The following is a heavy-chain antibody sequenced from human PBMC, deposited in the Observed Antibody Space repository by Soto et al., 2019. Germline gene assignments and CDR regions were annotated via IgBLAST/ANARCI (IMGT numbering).Heavy chain of an antibody. CDR2: IDPSDSYT. CDR1: GYSFTSYW. D-gene: IGHD6-13*01. V-gene: IGHV5-10-1*01. CDR3: ARAGYSNNVDY. J-gene: IGHJ4*02. Sequence: AETLKISCKGSGYSFTSYWISWVRQMPGKGLEWMGRIDPSDSYTNYSPSFQGHVTISADKSISTAYLQWSSLKASDTAMYYCARAGYSNNVDYWGQGTLVTVSS.